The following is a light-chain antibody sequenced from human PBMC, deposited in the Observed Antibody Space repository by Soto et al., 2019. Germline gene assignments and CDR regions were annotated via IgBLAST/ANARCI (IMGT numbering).Light chain of an antibody. V-gene: IGKV3-11*01. CDR1: QSVSLS. CDR3: QQYDSAPLT. J-gene: IGKJ5*01. Sequence: EIVLTQSPATLSLSPGGRATLSCRASQSVSLSLAWYQQKPGQAPRLLIYDASKRASGFPARFSGSGSGTDFTLTISRLEPEDFAVYYCQQYDSAPLTFGQGTRLEIK. CDR2: DAS.